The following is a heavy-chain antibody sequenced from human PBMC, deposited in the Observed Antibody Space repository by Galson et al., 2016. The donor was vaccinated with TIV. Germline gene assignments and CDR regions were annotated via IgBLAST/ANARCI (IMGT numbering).Heavy chain of an antibody. D-gene: IGHD2-21*01. CDR3: ARGIPVPHYFDY. J-gene: IGHJ4*02. Sequence: TLSLTCTVSGGSISNPGFYWSWIRQLPGKGLEWIGYIYYTGLTSFNPSLQSRLSMSVDTSENQFSLKLISVTAADTAVYYCARGIPVPHYFDYWGQGALVTVSS. CDR1: GGSISNPGFY. V-gene: IGHV4-31*03. CDR2: IYYTGLT.